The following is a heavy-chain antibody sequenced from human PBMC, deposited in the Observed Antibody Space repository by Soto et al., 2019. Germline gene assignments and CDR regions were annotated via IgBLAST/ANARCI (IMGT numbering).Heavy chain of an antibody. V-gene: IGHV3-9*01. Sequence: PGGSLRLSCVVTGLNFDDFAMHWVRQAPGKGLEWVSGITWNSRVLAYVDSVKGRFTISRDNARNSLYLQMDSLRDEDTALYYCAKGRYDFWSPYYFDSWGQGTLVTVSS. J-gene: IGHJ4*02. D-gene: IGHD3-3*01. CDR2: ITWNSRVL. CDR3: AKGRYDFWSPYYFDS. CDR1: GLNFDDFA.